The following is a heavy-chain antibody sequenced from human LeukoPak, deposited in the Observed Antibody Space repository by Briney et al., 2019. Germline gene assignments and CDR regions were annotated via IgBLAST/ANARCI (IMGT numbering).Heavy chain of an antibody. CDR2: IIPIFGTA. V-gene: IGHV1-69*05. Sequence: SVKVSCKASGGTFSNYAINWVRQAPGQGLEWMGRIIPIFGTANYAQKFQGRVTITTDESTSTAYMELSSLRSEDTPVYYCARAGVLTGTPLDGYWGQGTLVTVSS. CDR1: GGTFSNYA. CDR3: ARAGVLTGTPLDGY. D-gene: IGHD1/OR15-1a*01. J-gene: IGHJ4*02.